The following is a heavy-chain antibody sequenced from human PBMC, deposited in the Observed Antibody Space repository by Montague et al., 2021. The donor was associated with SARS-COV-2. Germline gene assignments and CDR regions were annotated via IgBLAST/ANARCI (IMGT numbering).Heavy chain of an antibody. CDR3: ARAQNTCFIANCVNYFDF. CDR2: IYYTGST. CDR1: GGSISSYY. D-gene: IGHD1-1*01. J-gene: IGHJ4*02. V-gene: IGHV4-59*01. Sequence: SETLSLTCTVSGGSISSYYWRWIRQPPGKGLEWIGYIYYTGSTKYNPSLKSRVTMSLDRPTNRFSLRLNSVTAADTAMYYCARAQNTCFIANCVNYFDFWGLGAQVTVSS.